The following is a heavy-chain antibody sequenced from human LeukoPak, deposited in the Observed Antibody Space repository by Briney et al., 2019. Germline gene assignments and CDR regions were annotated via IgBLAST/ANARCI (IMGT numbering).Heavy chain of an antibody. CDR1: GYTFPNYD. J-gene: IGHJ3*02. CDR3: ARDWDYDSSGYYSGAFDI. Sequence: ASVKVSCKTSGYTFPNYDIYWVRQAPGQGLEWMGWINTNTGNPTYAQGFTGRFVFSLDTSVSTAYLQISSLKAEDTAVYYCARDWDYDSSGYYSGAFDIWGQGTMVTVSS. V-gene: IGHV7-4-1*02. D-gene: IGHD3-22*01. CDR2: INTNTGNP.